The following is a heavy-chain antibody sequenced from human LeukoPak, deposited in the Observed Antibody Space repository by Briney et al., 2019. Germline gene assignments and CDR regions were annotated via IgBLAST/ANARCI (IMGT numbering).Heavy chain of an antibody. D-gene: IGHD2-15*01. CDR3: ARGLVVGATGYFDY. V-gene: IGHV1-69*13. CDR1: GGTFSSYA. J-gene: IGHJ4*02. CDR2: IIPIFGTA. Sequence: ASVKVSCKASGGTFSSYAISWVRQAPGQGLEWMGGIIPIFGTANYAQKFQGRVTITADESTSTAYMELSSLRSEDTAVYYCARGLVVGATGYFDYWGQGTLVTVSS.